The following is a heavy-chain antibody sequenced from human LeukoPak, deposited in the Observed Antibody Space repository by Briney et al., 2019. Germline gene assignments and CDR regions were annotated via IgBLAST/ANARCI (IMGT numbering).Heavy chain of an antibody. CDR2: IYYREST. CDR3: ARDGEERPPEDI. Sequence: SQTLSLTCTVSVGSLSRGYSYWSWIRQPPGKGLGCIGYIYYRESTCSNLSLQSRVTISVVQAKNQLSAELSSVTAADTAVYYWARDGEERPPEDIWGQGTMVTVSS. CDR1: VGSLSRGYSY. J-gene: IGHJ3*02. D-gene: IGHD2-21*01. V-gene: IGHV4-30-4*08.